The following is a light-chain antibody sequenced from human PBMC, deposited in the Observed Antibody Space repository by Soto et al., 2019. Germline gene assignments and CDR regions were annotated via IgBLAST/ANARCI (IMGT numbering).Light chain of an antibody. CDR3: AAWDDSLNGHVV. CDR1: SSNIGRNT. CDR2: SNN. J-gene: IGLJ2*01. V-gene: IGLV1-44*01. Sequence: QSVLTQPPSASGTPGQRVTISCSGSSSNIGRNTVNWYLHLPGTAPKLFLYSNNQRPSGVPDRFSGSKSGTSASLAISGLQSEDEADYYCAAWDDSLNGHVVFGGGTKLTVL.